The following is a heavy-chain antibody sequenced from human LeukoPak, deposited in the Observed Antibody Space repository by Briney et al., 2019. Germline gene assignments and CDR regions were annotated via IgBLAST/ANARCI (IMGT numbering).Heavy chain of an antibody. Sequence: AGSLSLSCAASGFTFSSYGFSWVRKAPGQGKELVSAISGSGGGTYYAVSVKGRFTISRDNSKNTLYLQMNSLSTEDTAVYYCAKTTTGYSSGRYPGWPVDYWGQGTLVTVSS. V-gene: IGHV3-23*01. CDR1: GFTFSSYG. CDR2: ISGSGGGT. CDR3: AKTTTGYSSGRYPGWPVDY. J-gene: IGHJ4*02. D-gene: IGHD6-19*01.